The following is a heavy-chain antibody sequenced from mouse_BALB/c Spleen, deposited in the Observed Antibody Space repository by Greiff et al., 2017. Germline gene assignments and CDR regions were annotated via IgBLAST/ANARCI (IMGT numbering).Heavy chain of an antibody. CDR3: TRQDYYGSSWYFDV. V-gene: IGHV6-6*02. CDR2: IRLKSNNYAT. CDR1: GFTFSNYW. Sequence: EVKVEESGGGLVQPGGSMKLSCVASGFTFSNYWMNWVRQSPEKGLEWVAEIRLKSNNYATHYAESVKGRFTISRDDSKSSVYLQMNNLRAEDTGIYYCTRQDYYGSSWYFDVWGAGTTVTVSS. D-gene: IGHD1-1*01. J-gene: IGHJ1*01.